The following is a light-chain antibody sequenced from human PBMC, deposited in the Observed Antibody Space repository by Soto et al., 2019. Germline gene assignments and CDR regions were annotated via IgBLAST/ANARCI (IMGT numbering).Light chain of an antibody. J-gene: IGKJ4*01. CDR3: QQYARSPVT. CDR1: HSVSGSY. V-gene: IGKV3D-20*01. CDR2: DAS. Sequence: EIVMAQSRATLSGSRGERATLSCGASHSVSGSYLAWYQQKPGLAPRLLIYDASSRATGIPDRFSGSGSGTDFTLTISTLHSEDFAVYYCQQYARSPVTFGGGTKVDIK.